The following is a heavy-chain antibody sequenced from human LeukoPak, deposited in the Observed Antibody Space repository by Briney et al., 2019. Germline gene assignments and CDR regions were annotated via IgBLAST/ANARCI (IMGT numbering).Heavy chain of an antibody. D-gene: IGHD4-17*01. CDR1: GGSISSSNW. Sequence: SETLSLTCAVSGGSISSSNWWSWVRQPPGKGLEWIGEIYHSGSTNYNPSLKSRVTISVDKSKNQFSLKLSSVTAADTAVYYCAKEIYGDSTGGRFQHWGQGTLVTVSS. CDR2: IYHSGST. V-gene: IGHV4-4*02. CDR3: AKEIYGDSTGGRFQH. J-gene: IGHJ1*01.